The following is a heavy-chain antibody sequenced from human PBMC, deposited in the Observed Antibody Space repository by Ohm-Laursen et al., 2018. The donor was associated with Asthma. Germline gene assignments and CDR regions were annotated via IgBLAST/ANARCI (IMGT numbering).Heavy chain of an antibody. V-gene: IGHV1-3*01. D-gene: IGHD3-3*01. Sequence: ASVKVSCKASGGTFSSYAISWVRQAPGQGLEWMGWINAGNGNTKYSQKFQGRVTITRDTSASTAYMELSSLRSEDTAVYYCARDGTIFGVVIMVVYWGQGTLVTVSS. J-gene: IGHJ4*02. CDR2: INAGNGNT. CDR1: GGTFSSYA. CDR3: ARDGTIFGVVIMVVY.